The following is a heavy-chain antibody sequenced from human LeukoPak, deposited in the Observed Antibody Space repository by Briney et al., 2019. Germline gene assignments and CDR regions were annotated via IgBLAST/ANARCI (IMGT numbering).Heavy chain of an antibody. CDR3: ARENDMGYCSGGRCYKGYNAMDV. J-gene: IGHJ6*02. V-gene: IGHV3-23*01. CDR1: GFTFSSYV. Sequence: HPGGSLRLSCVASGFTFSSYVLSWVRQAPGKGLEWVSAISGSGGSTYYADSVKGRFTISRDNSKNTLFLQINSLRAEDTAVYYCARENDMGYCSGGRCYKGYNAMDVWGQGTTVTVSS. D-gene: IGHD2-15*01. CDR2: ISGSGGST.